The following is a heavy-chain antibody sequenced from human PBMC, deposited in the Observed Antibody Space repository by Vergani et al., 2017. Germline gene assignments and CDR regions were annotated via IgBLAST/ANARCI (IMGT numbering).Heavy chain of an antibody. CDR1: GGTFSSYA. D-gene: IGHD3-10*01. Sequence: QVQLVQSGAEVKKPGSSVKVSCKASGGTFSSYAISWVRQAPGQGLEWMGGIIPIFGTANYAQKFQGRVTITADESTSTAYMELSSLRSEDTAVDYCAREASGFGEPPALRYYYYYMDVGGKGTTVTVSS. CDR2: IIPIFGTA. V-gene: IGHV1-69*01. CDR3: AREASGFGEPPALRYYYYYMDV. J-gene: IGHJ6*03.